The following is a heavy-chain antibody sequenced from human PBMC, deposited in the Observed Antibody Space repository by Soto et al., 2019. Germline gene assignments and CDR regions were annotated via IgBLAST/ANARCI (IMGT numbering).Heavy chain of an antibody. CDR2: ISSSSSYI. D-gene: IGHD6-6*01. CDR3: ARAVLEPYSSSSTTDY. Sequence: PGGSLRLSCAASGSTFSSYSMNWVRQAPGKGLEWVSSISSSSSYIYYADSVKGRFTISRDNAKNSLYLQMNSLRAEDTAVYYCARAVLEPYSSSSTTDYWGQGTLVTVSS. V-gene: IGHV3-21*01. J-gene: IGHJ4*02. CDR1: GSTFSSYS.